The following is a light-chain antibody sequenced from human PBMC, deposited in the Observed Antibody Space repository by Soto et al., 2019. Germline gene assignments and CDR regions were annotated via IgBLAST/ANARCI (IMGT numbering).Light chain of an antibody. J-gene: IGKJ2*01. Sequence: DIQMTQSPSTLSASVGDTVTITCRASQSIGNWMAWYQQTPGKAPNLLIYRGSSLQSGVPSRFSGSGSGTQSTLSIVSLQPDDFAVYYCQQFNVYPYTFGRGTKLEIK. CDR2: RGS. CDR1: QSIGNW. V-gene: IGKV1-5*03. CDR3: QQFNVYPYT.